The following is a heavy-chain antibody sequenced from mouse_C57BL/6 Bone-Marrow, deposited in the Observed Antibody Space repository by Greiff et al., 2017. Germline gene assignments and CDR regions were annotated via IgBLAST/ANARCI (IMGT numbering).Heavy chain of an antibody. D-gene: IGHD2-4*01. CDR2: INPGSGGT. V-gene: IGHV1-54*01. CDR1: GYAFTNYL. CDR3: ASCDYVWYFDV. Sequence: QVQLQQSGAELVRPGTSVKVSCKASGYAFTNYLIEWVKQRPGQGLEWIGVINPGSGGTNYNEKFKGKATLTADKSSSTAYMQLISLTSEDSAVYFCASCDYVWYFDVWGTGTTVTVSS. J-gene: IGHJ1*03.